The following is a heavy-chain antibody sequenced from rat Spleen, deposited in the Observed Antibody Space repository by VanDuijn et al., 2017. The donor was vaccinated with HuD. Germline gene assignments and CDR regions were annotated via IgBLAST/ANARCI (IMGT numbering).Heavy chain of an antibody. V-gene: IGHV5-25*01. CDR1: GFTYSNYV. CDR3: VRLLGAPDWYFDF. CDR2: IRAGADTT. D-gene: IGHD5-1*01. Sequence: EVQLVESGGGLVQPGRSLKLSCAASGFTYSNYVMAWVRQAPAKGLEWIASIRAGADTTYYRDSVKGRFTISRDNAKSTLYLQMDSLRSEDTATYYCVRLLGAPDWYFDFWGPGTMVTVSS. J-gene: IGHJ1*01.